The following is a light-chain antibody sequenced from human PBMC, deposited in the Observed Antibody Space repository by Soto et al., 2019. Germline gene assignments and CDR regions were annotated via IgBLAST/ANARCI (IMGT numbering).Light chain of an antibody. CDR1: QSVVGTY. CDR2: GES. V-gene: IGKV3-20*01. Sequence: EIVLTQSPGTLPLSPGERATLSCRASQSVVGTYLAWYQQKPGQAPRLLIYGESIRATGIPDRFSGSGSGTDFTLTISRLEPEDFAVYYCQQYGDSLWTFGQGTKVEI. J-gene: IGKJ1*01. CDR3: QQYGDSLWT.